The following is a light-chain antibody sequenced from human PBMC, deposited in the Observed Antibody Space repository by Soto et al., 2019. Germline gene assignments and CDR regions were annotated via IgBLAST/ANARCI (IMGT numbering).Light chain of an antibody. CDR2: EVS. CDR1: SSDVGGYNY. CDR3: SSHTSSSTGFV. J-gene: IGLJ1*01. V-gene: IGLV2-14*01. Sequence: QSVLTQPASVSGSPGQSITISCTGTSSDVGGYNYVSWYPQHPGKAPKLMIYEVSNRPSGVSNRFSSSKSGNTASLTISGLQAEDEADYYCSSHTSSSTGFVFGTGTKLTVL.